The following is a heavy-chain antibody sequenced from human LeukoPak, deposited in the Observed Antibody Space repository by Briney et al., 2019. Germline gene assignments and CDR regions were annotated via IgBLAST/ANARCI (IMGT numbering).Heavy chain of an antibody. CDR2: INHSGST. Sequence: SETLSLTCAVSGESFSGYYWSWFRQPPGKGLEWIGEINHSGSTNYNPSLTSRATISVDASKNQFYLRMTSVIAADTAIYYCAKGRWEVPDYWGHGTLVFVSS. CDR3: AKGRWEVPDY. D-gene: IGHD1-26*01. V-gene: IGHV4-34*01. CDR1: GESFSGYY. J-gene: IGHJ4*03.